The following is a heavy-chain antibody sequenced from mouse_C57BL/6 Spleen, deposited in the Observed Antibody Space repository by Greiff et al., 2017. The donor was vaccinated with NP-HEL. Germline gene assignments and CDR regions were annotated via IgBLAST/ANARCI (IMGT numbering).Heavy chain of an antibody. Sequence: QVQLQQPGAELVKPGASVKMSCKASGYTFTSYWITWVKQRPGQGLEWIGDIYPGSGSTNYNEKFKSKTTLTVDTSSSTAYMQLSSLTSEDSAVYYCARAPHITTPYYLDYWGQGTTLTVSS. D-gene: IGHD1-1*01. CDR2: IYPGSGST. V-gene: IGHV1-55*01. CDR1: GYTFTSYW. J-gene: IGHJ2*01. CDR3: ARAPHITTPYYLDY.